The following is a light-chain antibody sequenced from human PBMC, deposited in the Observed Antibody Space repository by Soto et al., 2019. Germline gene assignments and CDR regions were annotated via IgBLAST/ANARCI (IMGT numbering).Light chain of an antibody. CDR2: GAS. J-gene: IGKJ1*01. CDR1: QSVSNNY. V-gene: IGKV3-20*01. CDR3: QQDGRSRT. Sequence: EIVLTQSPGTLSLSPGERATLSCRASQSVSNNYLAWYQQKPGQAPRLLIYGASNRATGIPDRFSGSGSGKDFTLTISRLEPEDFAVYYWQQDGRSRTFGQGTKVEIK.